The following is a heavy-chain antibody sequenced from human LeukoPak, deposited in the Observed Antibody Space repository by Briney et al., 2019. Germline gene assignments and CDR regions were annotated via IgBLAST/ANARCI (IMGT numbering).Heavy chain of an antibody. CDR1: GVSINNYY. J-gene: IGHJ3*02. CDR2: IYDSGSSSYSVSS. Sequence: PSETLSLTCTVSGVSINNYYWTWIRQPPGKGLEWIGDIYDSGSSSYSVSSNYNPSLKSRVTISVDTSKNQFSLKLSSVTAADTAVYYCARRFLHESYQLLSAYAFDIWGQGTMVTVSS. CDR3: ARRFLHESYQLLSAYAFDI. D-gene: IGHD2-2*01. V-gene: IGHV4-59*12.